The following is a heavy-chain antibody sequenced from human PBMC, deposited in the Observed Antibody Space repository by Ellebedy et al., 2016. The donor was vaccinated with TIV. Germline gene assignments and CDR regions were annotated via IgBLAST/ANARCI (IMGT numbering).Heavy chain of an antibody. Sequence: ASVKVSCKASGYTFTSYYMHWVRQAPGQGLEWMGIINPSGGSTSYAQKLQGRVTITRDTSASTAYMELSSPRSEDTAVYYCARDPLYGDSQTGHDAFDLWGQGTIATVSS. CDR3: ARDPLYGDSQTGHDAFDL. D-gene: IGHD4-17*01. V-gene: IGHV1-46*04. CDR1: GYTFTSYY. CDR2: INPSGGST. J-gene: IGHJ3*01.